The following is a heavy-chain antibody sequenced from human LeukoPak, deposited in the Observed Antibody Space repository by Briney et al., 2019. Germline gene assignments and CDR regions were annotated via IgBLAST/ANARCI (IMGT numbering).Heavy chain of an antibody. Sequence: GASVKVSCKASGYTFTGYYMHWVRQAPGQGLEWMGWINPNSGGTNYAQKFQGRVTMTRDPSITTVYMDMAWLTSDDTAIYFCARADFIDAGPYLIGPWGQGTLVNVSS. CDR3: ARADFIDAGPYLIGP. J-gene: IGHJ5*02. CDR2: INPNSGGT. V-gene: IGHV1-2*02. D-gene: IGHD3-3*01. CDR1: GYTFTGYY.